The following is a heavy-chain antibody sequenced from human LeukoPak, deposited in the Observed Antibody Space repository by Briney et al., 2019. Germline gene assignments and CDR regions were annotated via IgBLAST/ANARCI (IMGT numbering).Heavy chain of an antibody. Sequence: PSETLSLTCTVSGGSINSGGYYWSWIRQHPGKGLEWIGYIYYSGSTYYNPSLKSRVTISVDTSKNQSSLKLSSVTAADTAVYYCARDTGAENFDYWGQGTLVTVSS. J-gene: IGHJ4*02. CDR2: IYYSGST. V-gene: IGHV4-31*03. CDR1: GGSINSGGYY. CDR3: ARDTGAENFDY. D-gene: IGHD1-26*01.